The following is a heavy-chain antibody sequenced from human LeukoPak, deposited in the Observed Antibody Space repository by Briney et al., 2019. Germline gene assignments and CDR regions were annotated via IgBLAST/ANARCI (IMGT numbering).Heavy chain of an antibody. CDR1: GFTFSSYS. CDR2: ISSSSSYI. D-gene: IGHD5-24*01. CDR3: ATARDSYRKGFDS. V-gene: IGHV3-21*01. Sequence: GGSLRLSCAASGFTFSSYSMNWVRQAPGKGLEWVSSISSSSSYIYYADSLKGRFTVSRDNAKNSLYLQMNSLRAEDTAVYYCATARDSYRKGFDSWGQGTLVTVSS. J-gene: IGHJ4*02.